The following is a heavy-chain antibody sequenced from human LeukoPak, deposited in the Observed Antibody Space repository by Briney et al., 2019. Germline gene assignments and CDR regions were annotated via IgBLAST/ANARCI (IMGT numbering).Heavy chain of an antibody. CDR3: ARAASGSSSDFEY. J-gene: IGHJ4*02. D-gene: IGHD6-6*01. V-gene: IGHV4-59*08. Sequence: SETLSLTCTVSGGSISSYYWSWIRQPPGKGLEWIGYIYYSWSTNYNPSLKSRVTISVDMSKNQFSLKLSSVTAADTAVYYCARAASGSSSDFEYWGQGTLVTVSS. CDR1: GGSISSYY. CDR2: IYYSWST.